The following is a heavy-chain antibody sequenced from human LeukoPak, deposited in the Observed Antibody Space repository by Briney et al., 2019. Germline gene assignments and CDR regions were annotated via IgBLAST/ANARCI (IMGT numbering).Heavy chain of an antibody. V-gene: IGHV3-23*01. D-gene: IGHD3-3*01. CDR2: ISGSGGST. Sequence: PGGSLRLSCAASGFTFSSYAMSWVRQAPGKGLEWVSAISGSGGSTYYADSVKGRFTISRDNSKNTLYLQMNSLRAEDTAVYYCAKTTIFGVVITPPDAFDIWGQGTMVTVSS. CDR3: AKTTIFGVVITPPDAFDI. J-gene: IGHJ3*02. CDR1: GFTFSSYA.